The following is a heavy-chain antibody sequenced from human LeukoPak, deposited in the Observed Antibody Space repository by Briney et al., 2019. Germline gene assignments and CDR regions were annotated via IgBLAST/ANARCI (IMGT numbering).Heavy chain of an antibody. Sequence: PSETLSLTCAVYGGSFSAYYWGWIRQPPGKGLEWIGTMYHSGSTNYNPSLKSRVTISVDTSKNQFSLKLSSVTAADTAVYFCARGFRGDNFDYWGQGTLVTVSS. CDR1: GGSFSAYY. D-gene: IGHD7-27*01. V-gene: IGHV4-34*01. CDR3: ARGFRGDNFDY. CDR2: MYHSGST. J-gene: IGHJ4*02.